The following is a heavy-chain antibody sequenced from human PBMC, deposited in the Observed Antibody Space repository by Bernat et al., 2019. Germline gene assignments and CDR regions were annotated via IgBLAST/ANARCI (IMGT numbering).Heavy chain of an antibody. CDR3: ARDSDFWSGYFVVDY. V-gene: IGHV3-74*01. CDR2: INSDGSST. J-gene: IGHJ4*02. CDR1: GFTFSSYW. D-gene: IGHD3-3*01. Sequence: EVQLVESGGGLVQPGGSLRLSCAASGFTFSSYWMHWVRQAPGKGLVWVSRINSDGSSTSYADSVKGRFTISRDNAKNTLYLKMNSLRAEDTAVYYCARDSDFWSGYFVVDYWGQGTLVTVSS.